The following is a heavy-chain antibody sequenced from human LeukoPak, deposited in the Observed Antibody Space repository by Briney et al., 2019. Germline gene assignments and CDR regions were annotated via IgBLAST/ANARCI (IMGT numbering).Heavy chain of an antibody. CDR3: ATVRLNWFDP. V-gene: IGHV4-4*07. Sequence: SETLSLTCSVSGDSISSYSWSWLRLPAGKGLEWIGRVYTDGSAAYNPSLKSRVTMSLDTSNNQFSLNLRSVTAADTAVYYCATVRLNWFDPWGQGTLVTVSS. CDR2: VYTDGSA. CDR1: GDSISSYS. J-gene: IGHJ5*02.